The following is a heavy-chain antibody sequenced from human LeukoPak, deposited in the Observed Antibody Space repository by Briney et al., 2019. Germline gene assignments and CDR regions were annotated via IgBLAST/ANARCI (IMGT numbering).Heavy chain of an antibody. CDR1: GFTFSSYS. CDR3: ARDKFTAAAGTEFDY. V-gene: IGHV3-21*01. J-gene: IGHJ4*02. Sequence: GGSLRLSCAASGFTFSSYSMNWVRQAPGKGLEWVSSISSSSSYIYYADSVKGRFTISRDNAKNSLYLQMNSLRAEDTAVYYCARDKFTAAAGTEFDYWGQGTLVTVSS. CDR2: ISSSSSYI. D-gene: IGHD6-13*01.